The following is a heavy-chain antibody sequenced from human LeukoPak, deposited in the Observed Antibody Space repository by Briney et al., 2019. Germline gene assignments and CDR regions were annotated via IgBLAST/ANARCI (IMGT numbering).Heavy chain of an antibody. Sequence: PGGSLRLSCAASGFTFSSYSMNWVRQAPGKGLEWVSSISSSSSYIYYADSVKGRFTISRDNAKNSLYLQMNSLRAEDTAVYYCARGGYSSSWYPPPWFYPWGQGTLVTVSS. CDR3: ARGGYSSSWYPPPWFYP. J-gene: IGHJ5*02. D-gene: IGHD6-13*01. V-gene: IGHV3-21*01. CDR2: ISSSSSYI. CDR1: GFTFSSYS.